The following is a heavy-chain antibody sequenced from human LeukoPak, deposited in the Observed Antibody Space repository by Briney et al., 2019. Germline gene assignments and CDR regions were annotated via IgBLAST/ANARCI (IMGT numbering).Heavy chain of an antibody. V-gene: IGHV3-23*01. D-gene: IGHD3-10*01. CDR2: ISGSGGDT. CDR1: GFTFSRYA. CDR3: VKDPGRNSWDCAY. J-gene: IGHJ4*02. Sequence: PGGSLRLSCAASGFTFSRYAMSWVRQAPGKGLEWVASISGSGGDTHYADSVKGRFTISRDISKNTLYVQMNSLRAEDTAVYYCVKDPGRNSWDCAYWGQGSLVTVSS.